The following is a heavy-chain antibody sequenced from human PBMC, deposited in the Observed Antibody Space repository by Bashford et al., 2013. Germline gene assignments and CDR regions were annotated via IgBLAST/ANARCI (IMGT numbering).Heavy chain of an antibody. J-gene: IGHJ6*03. V-gene: IGHV4-34*01. D-gene: IGHD3-3*01. CDR2: INHSGST. Sequence: WIRQPPGKGLEWIGEINHSGSTNYNPSLKSRVTISVDTSKNQFSLKLSSVTAADTAVYYCARSIFGVVNIPYYYYMDVWGKRDQRSPSP. CDR3: ARSIFGVVNIPYYYYMDV.